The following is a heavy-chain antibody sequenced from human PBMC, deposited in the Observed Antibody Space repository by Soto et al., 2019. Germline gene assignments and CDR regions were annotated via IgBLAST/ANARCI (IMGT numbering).Heavy chain of an antibody. CDR3: TGARGDY. D-gene: IGHD1-26*01. V-gene: IGHV3-15*01. CDR2: IKSKTDGGTT. CDR1: GFTFSDAW. J-gene: IGHJ4*02. Sequence: EVQLVESGGGLVKPGGSLRLSCAASGFTFSDAWMSWVRQAPGKGLEWVGRIKSKTDGGTTDYAAPVKGRFSISRDDSKNTLYLQMNSLKPEYTAVYYCTGARGDYWGQGPLVTVSS.